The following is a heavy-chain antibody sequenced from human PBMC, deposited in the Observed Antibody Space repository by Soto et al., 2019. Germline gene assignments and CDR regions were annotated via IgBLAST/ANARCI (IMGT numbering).Heavy chain of an antibody. D-gene: IGHD3-22*01. J-gene: IGHJ4*02. CDR2: IYYSGST. CDR1: GGSISSGDYY. V-gene: IGHV4-30-4*01. Sequence: SETLSLTCTVSGGSISSGDYYWSWIRQPPGKGLEWIGYIYYSGSTYYNPSLKSRVTISVDTSKNQFSLKLSSVTAADTAVYYCARWLYYYDSSGYYYFDYWGQGTLVTVSS. CDR3: ARWLYYYDSSGYYYFDY.